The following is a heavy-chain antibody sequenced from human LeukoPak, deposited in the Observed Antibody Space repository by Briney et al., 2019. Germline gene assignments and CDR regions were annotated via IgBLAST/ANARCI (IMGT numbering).Heavy chain of an antibody. V-gene: IGHV3-23*01. CDR3: AKDWESRRDYYDSSGYFDY. CDR2: ISGSGGST. J-gene: IGHJ4*02. Sequence: GGSLRLSCAASGFTFSSYAMSWVRQAPGKGLEWVSAISGSGGSTYYADSVKGRFSISRDNSKNTLYLQMNSLRAEDTAVYYCAKDWESRRDYYDSSGYFDYWGQGTLVTVSS. D-gene: IGHD3-22*01. CDR1: GFTFSSYA.